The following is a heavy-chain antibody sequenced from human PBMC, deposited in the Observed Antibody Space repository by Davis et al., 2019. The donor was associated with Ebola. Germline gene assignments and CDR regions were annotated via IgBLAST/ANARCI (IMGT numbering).Heavy chain of an antibody. D-gene: IGHD3-22*01. J-gene: IGHJ3*02. V-gene: IGHV4-31*03. CDR3: ARAYYYDSSGYYAFDI. CDR2: IYYSGST. Sequence: MPSETLSLTCSVSADSISRGGYYCSWVRQHPGKGLEWIGTIYYSGSTYYNPSLKSRLTISVDTSKNQFSLKLSSVTAADTAVYYCARAYYYDSSGYYAFDIWSQGTMVTVSS. CDR1: ADSISRGGYY.